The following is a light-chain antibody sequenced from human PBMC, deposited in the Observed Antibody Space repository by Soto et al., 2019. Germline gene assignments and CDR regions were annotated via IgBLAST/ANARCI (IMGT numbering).Light chain of an antibody. Sequence: AIRMTQSPSSFSASTGDRVTITCRASQGISSYLAWYQQKPGKAPKLLIYAASTLQSGVPSRFSGSGSGTDFTLTISCLQSEDFATYYCQQYYSYSSWTFGLGTKVDIK. V-gene: IGKV1-8*01. J-gene: IGKJ1*01. CDR1: QGISSY. CDR2: AAS. CDR3: QQYYSYSSWT.